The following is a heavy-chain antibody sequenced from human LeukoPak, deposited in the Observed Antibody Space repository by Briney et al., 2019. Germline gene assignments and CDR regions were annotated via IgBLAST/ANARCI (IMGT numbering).Heavy chain of an antibody. J-gene: IGHJ6*03. V-gene: IGHV3-23*01. CDR1: GFSFSSYA. Sequence: QSGGSLRLSCAASGFSFSSYAMSWVRQAPGKGLEWVSAISRSGGSTYYADSVKGRFTISRDDSKNTLYLQMNSLRAEDTAIYNCAKGLNSTRGALYYMDVWGKGTTVTVSS. CDR2: ISRSGGST. D-gene: IGHD3-10*01. CDR3: AKGLNSTRGALYYMDV.